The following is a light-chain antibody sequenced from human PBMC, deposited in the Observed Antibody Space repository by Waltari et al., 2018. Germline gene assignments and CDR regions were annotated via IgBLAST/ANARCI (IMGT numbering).Light chain of an antibody. J-gene: IGKJ3*01. Sequence: EIVLTQSPATLPLSPGERATLSGRASQSVSIALSWYQQKPVQTPRLLIYAASTRAAGIRARFSGSGSGTDFTLTISSLEPEDFAVYYCQQRSGWFTFGPGTKVDIK. CDR1: QSVSIA. V-gene: IGKV3-11*01. CDR2: AAS. CDR3: QQRSGWFT.